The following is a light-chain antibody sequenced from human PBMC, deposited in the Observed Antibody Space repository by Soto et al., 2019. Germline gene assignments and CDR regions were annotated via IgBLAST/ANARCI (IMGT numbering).Light chain of an antibody. CDR1: QGIRSY. J-gene: IGKJ5*01. CDR2: AAS. Sequence: IQLTQSPSSLSASVGDRVTITCRASQGIRSYLAWYQQKPGKAPKLLIYAASTLRSGVPSRFSGSGSGTDCTLPISSLQPEDFATYYCQQLNSYPITFGQGTRLESK. V-gene: IGKV1-9*01. CDR3: QQLNSYPIT.